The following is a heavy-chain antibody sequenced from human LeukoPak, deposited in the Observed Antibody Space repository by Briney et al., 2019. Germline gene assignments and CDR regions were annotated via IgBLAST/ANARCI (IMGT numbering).Heavy chain of an antibody. J-gene: IGHJ4*02. V-gene: IGHV3-11*01. CDR3: ARDLDTAMGLDY. Sequence: GGSLRLSCAASGFIFSDYYMSWIRQAPGKGLEWISHISTDDRAIYYADSVKGRFTISRDNANNSLYLQMNSLRVDDTAVYYCARDLDTAMGLDYWGQGTLVTVPS. CDR1: GFIFSDYY. D-gene: IGHD5-18*01. CDR2: ISTDDRAI.